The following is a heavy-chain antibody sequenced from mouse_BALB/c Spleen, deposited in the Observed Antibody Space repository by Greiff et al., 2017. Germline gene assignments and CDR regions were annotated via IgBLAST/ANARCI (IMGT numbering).Heavy chain of an antibody. CDR3: ASEGDYATDY. CDR2: ISRNNGGT. J-gene: IGHJ4*01. Sequence: EVQLQQSGAELVKTGASVKISCKASGYTFTGYYMHWVKQSHGKSLEWIGYISRNNGGTSYNQKFKGKATLTVDKSSSTAYMQFNSLTSEDTAVYYCASEGDYATDYWGQGTSVTVSS. V-gene: IGHV1-34*02. CDR1: GYTFTGYY.